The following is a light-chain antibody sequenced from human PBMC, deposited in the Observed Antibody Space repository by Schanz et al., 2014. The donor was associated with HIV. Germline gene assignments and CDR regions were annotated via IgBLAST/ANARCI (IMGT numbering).Light chain of an antibody. CDR3: QSYDSSLRGVV. J-gene: IGLJ2*01. CDR2: SNN. Sequence: QSVLTQPPSASGPPGQRVTLSCSGSSSNIGSNTVNWYQQLPGTAPKLLIYSNNQRPSGVPGRLSGSKSGTSASLAITGLQAEDEADYYCQSYDSSLRGVVFGGGTKLTVL. V-gene: IGLV1-44*01. CDR1: SSNIGSNT.